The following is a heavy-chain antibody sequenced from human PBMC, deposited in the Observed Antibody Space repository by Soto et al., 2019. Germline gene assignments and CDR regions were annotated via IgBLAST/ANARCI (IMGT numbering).Heavy chain of an antibody. CDR3: AKNNRYCSSTNCFVFDY. V-gene: IGHV3-7*01. Sequence: EVQLVESGGGLVQPGGSLRLSCAASGFTFSGYWMSWVRQAPGKGLEWVANIKQDGSEKYYVDSGKGRFTISRDNAKNSLYRLMNGRRAEDTAVYYCAKNNRYCSSTNCFVFDYWGQGTLVTVSS. D-gene: IGHD2-2*01. J-gene: IGHJ4*02. CDR1: GFTFSGYW. CDR2: IKQDGSEK.